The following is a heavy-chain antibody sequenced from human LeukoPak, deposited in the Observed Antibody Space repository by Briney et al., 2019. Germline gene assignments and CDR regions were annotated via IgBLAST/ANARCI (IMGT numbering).Heavy chain of an antibody. V-gene: IGHV3-30*18. CDR3: AKDLGLTTDYGDYEVATGAFDT. D-gene: IGHD4-17*01. Sequence: EPGGSLRLSCAASGFTFSSYGMHWVRQAPGKGLEWVAVISYDGSNKYYADSVKGRFTISRDNSKNTLYLQMNSLRAEDTAVYYCAKDLGLTTDYGDYEVATGAFDTWGQGTMVTVSS. J-gene: IGHJ3*02. CDR1: GFTFSSYG. CDR2: ISYDGSNK.